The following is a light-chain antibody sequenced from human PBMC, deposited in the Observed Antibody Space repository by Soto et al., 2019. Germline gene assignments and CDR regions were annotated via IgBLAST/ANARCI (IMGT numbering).Light chain of an antibody. V-gene: IGKV3-20*01. Sequence: EIVLTQSPGTLSLSPGDRATLYCRASQSVSSSNLAWYQQKRGQSPRLLIYGASSRATGIPDRFSGSGSGPDFTLTISSLQPEDFATYYCQQSYSTRWTFGQGTKVDIK. CDR1: QSVSSSN. J-gene: IGKJ1*01. CDR2: GAS. CDR3: QQSYSTRWT.